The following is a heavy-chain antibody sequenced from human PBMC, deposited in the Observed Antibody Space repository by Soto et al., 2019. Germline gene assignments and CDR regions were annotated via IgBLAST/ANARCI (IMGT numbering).Heavy chain of an antibody. CDR2: IYHSGST. CDR1: GYSISSGYY. J-gene: IGHJ4*02. Sequence: SETLSLTCAVSGYSISSGYYWGWIRQPPGRGLEWIGSIYHSGSTYYNPSLKSGVTISVDTSKNQFSLKLSSVTAADTAVYYCAREHRTDYYGSGSEYYFDYWGQGTLVTVSS. CDR3: AREHRTDYYGSGSEYYFDY. D-gene: IGHD3-10*01. V-gene: IGHV4-38-2*02.